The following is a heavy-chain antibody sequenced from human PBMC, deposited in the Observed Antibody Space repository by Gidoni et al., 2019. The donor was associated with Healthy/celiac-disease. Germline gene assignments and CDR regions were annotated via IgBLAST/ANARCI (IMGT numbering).Heavy chain of an antibody. CDR1: GFTCSDYY. CDR2: ISSSSSYT. J-gene: IGHJ4*02. Sequence: QVHLVESVGGLVKPGGYLRLSCAASGFTCSDYYMSWIRQAPGKGLEWVSYISSSSSYTNYADSVKGRFTISRDNAKNSLYLQMNSLRAEDTAVYYCARGEQQLGLDYWGQGTLVTVSS. D-gene: IGHD6-13*01. V-gene: IGHV3-11*05. CDR3: ARGEQQLGLDY.